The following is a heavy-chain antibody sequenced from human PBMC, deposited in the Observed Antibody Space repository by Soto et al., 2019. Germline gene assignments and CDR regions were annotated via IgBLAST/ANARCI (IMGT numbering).Heavy chain of an antibody. J-gene: IGHJ4*02. V-gene: IGHV3-74*01. CDR2: ISIHESPT. CDR1: GFTFNNYW. Sequence: PGGSLRLSCTASGFTFNNYWMHWFRQVPRKGPLWVSCISIHESPTYYADSVKGRFTISRDNAKNTLYLQMNSLRAEDRAVYYCARDFKYTGSWGQGPLVTVSS. CDR3: ARDFKYTGS. D-gene: IGHD5-12*01.